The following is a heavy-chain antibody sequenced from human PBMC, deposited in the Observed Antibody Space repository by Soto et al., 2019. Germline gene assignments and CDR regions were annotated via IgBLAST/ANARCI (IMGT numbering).Heavy chain of an antibody. CDR3: ARGATHYYGMDV. V-gene: IGHV3-11*05. CDR1: GFTFSDYY. CDR2: ISSSSSYT. J-gene: IGHJ6*02. D-gene: IGHD2-15*01. Sequence: QVQLVESGGGLVKPGGSLRLSCAASGFTFSDYYMSWIRQAPGKGLEGVSYISSSSSYTNYADSVKGRFTISRDNAKNSLYLQMNSLRAEDTAVYYCARGATHYYGMDVWGQGTTVTVSS.